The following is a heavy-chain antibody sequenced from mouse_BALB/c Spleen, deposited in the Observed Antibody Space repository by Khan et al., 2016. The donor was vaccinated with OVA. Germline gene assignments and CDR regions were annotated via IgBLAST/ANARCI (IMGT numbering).Heavy chain of an antibody. CDR3: ARGNYYGYAMDY. Sequence: EVQLQESGPGLVKPSQSLYLTCTVTGYSITSNYAWNRIRHFPGNKLEWMGYISYSGSTSYNPSLKSRISITRDTSKNQFFLQLSSVTTEDTATYYCARGNYYGYAMDYWGQGTSVTVSS. V-gene: IGHV3-2*02. CDR1: GYSITSNYA. J-gene: IGHJ4*01. D-gene: IGHD1-1*01. CDR2: ISYSGST.